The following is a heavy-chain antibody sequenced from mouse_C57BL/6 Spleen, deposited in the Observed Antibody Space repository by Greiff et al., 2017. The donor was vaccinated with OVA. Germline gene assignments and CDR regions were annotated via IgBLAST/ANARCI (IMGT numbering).Heavy chain of an antibody. CDR2: IYPASGST. D-gene: IGHD1-1*01. CDR1: GYTFTSYW. CDR3: ARSLITTVGGYFEV. Sequence: QVQLQQPGAELVKPGASVKLSCKASGYTFTSYWITWVKQRPGQGLEWIGDIYPASGSTNYNEKFKSKATLTVDTSSSTAYMQLSSLTSEDSAVYYCARSLITTVGGYFEVWGTGTTVTVSS. V-gene: IGHV1-55*01. J-gene: IGHJ1*03.